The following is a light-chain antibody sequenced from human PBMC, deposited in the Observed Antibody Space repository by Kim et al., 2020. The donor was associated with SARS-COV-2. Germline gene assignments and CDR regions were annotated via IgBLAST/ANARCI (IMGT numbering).Light chain of an antibody. Sequence: SPGERATLSCRASQSVSKYLDWYQQKPGQAPRLLIYDASNRATGIPARFSGSGSGTDFTLTISSLEPEDFAVYYCQQRSNWPPITFGQGTRLEIK. J-gene: IGKJ5*01. CDR3: QQRSNWPPIT. CDR1: QSVSKY. CDR2: DAS. V-gene: IGKV3-11*01.